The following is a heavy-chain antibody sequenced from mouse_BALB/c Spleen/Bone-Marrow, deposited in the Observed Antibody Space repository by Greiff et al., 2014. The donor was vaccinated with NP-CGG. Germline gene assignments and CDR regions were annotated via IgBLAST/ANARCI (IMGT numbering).Heavy chain of an antibody. J-gene: IGHJ3*01. CDR3: ATGFAY. CDR2: IYPNSGNN. CDR1: GFNFTNSW. V-gene: IGHV1S130*01. Sequence: QVQLQESGAVLVRPGASVKLSCKASGFNFTNSWMHWGKQRPGQGLEWIGEIYPNSGNNNYNEKFKGKATLTVDTSSSTAYVDLNGLASEDSAVYYCATGFAYWGQGTLVTVSA.